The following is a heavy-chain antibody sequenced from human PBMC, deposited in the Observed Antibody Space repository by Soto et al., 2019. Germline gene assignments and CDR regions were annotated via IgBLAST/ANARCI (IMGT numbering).Heavy chain of an antibody. CDR2: INPSGGST. V-gene: IGHV1-46*01. CDR1: GYTFTRYY. D-gene: IGHD3-3*01. Sequence: SCKASGYTFTRYYMHWVRQAPGQGLDCMGIINPSGGSTSYAQKFQGRVTMTRDTSTSTVYMELSSLRSEDTAVYYCARGAGNRVTIFVAVSNSYYGMHVWGQGTTVTVSS. CDR3: ARGAGNRVTIFVAVSNSYYGMHV. J-gene: IGHJ6*02.